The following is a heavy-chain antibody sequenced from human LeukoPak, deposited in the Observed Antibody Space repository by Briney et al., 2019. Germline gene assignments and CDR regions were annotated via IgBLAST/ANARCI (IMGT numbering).Heavy chain of an antibody. CDR2: ISSSGSTI. V-gene: IGHV3-48*03. CDR3: TRGDSGSYYFDY. CDR1: GFTFSSYE. Sequence: GSLRLSCAASGFTFSSYEMNWVRQAPGKGLEWVSYISSSGSTIYYADSVKGRFTISRDNAKNSLYLQMNSLRAEDTAVYYCTRGDSGSYYFDYWGQGTLVTVSS. D-gene: IGHD1-26*01. J-gene: IGHJ4*02.